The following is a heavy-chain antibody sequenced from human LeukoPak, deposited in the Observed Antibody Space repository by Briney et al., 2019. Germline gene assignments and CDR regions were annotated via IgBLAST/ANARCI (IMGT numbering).Heavy chain of an antibody. CDR1: GGSISSGGYY. CDR2: INHSGST. V-gene: IGHV4-34*01. D-gene: IGHD3-10*01. J-gene: IGHJ4*02. CDR3: ARGLAYYYGSGSYSRPLYFDY. Sequence: SETLSLTCAVSGGSISSGGYYWSWIRQPPGKGLEWIGEINHSGSTNYNPSLKSRVTISVDTSKNQFSLKLSSVTAADTAVYYCARGLAYYYGSGSYSRPLYFDYWGQGTLVTVSS.